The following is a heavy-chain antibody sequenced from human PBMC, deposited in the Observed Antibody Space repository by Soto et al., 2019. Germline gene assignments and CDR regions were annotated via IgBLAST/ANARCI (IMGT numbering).Heavy chain of an antibody. V-gene: IGHV1-58*02. CDR3: AAAGFGDVTLDGMDV. CDR1: GFTFTSSA. D-gene: IGHD3-10*01. Sequence: QMQLVQSGPEVKKPGTSVKVSCKASGFTFTSSAMQWVRQARGQRLEWIGWIVVGSGNANYAQKFQERVTITRDMSPSTASVGLSGSKSEDTAVQDFAAAGFGDVTLDGMDVWGNGPTVTFSS. J-gene: IGHJ6*04. CDR2: IVVGSGNA.